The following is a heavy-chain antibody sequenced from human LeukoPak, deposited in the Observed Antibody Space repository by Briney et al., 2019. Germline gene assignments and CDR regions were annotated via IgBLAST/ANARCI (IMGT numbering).Heavy chain of an antibody. D-gene: IGHD6-13*01. CDR1: GYTFTSYY. V-gene: IGHV1-46*01. CDR2: INPSGGST. J-gene: IGHJ5*02. CDR3: ARDEAAAGTNNWFDP. Sequence: ASVKVSCKASGYTFTSYYMHWVRQAPGQGLEWMGIINPSGGSTSYAQKFQGRVTMTRDTSTSTAYMELRSLRSDDTAVYYCARDEAAAGTNNWFDPWGQGTLVTVSS.